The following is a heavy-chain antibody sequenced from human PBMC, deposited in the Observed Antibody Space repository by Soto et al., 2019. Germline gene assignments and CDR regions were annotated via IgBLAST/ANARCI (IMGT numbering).Heavy chain of an antibody. Sequence: GGSLRLSCAASGFTFSSYAMSWVRQAPGKGLEWVSAISGSGGSTYYADSVKGRFTISRDNSKNTLYLQMNSLRAEDTAVYYCAKDKLSSVRGVIILNWFDPWGQGTLVTVSS. J-gene: IGHJ5*02. V-gene: IGHV3-23*01. CDR1: GFTFSSYA. CDR3: AKDKLSSVRGVIILNWFDP. D-gene: IGHD3-10*01. CDR2: ISGSGGST.